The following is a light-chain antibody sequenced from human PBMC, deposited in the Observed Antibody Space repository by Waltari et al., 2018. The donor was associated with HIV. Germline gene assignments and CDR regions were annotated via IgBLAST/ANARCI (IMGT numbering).Light chain of an antibody. CDR2: EVN. J-gene: IGLJ1*01. Sequence: QYALTQPRSVSGSPGQQVTISCTGTSTDLGYFDYSSWYQQYPGKAPKVSIYEVNQRPSGVPDRFTGSKSGITASLTISGLQGDDEADYYCCSYAGSYTYVFGTGTKVNVL. CDR3: CSYAGSYTYV. V-gene: IGLV2-11*01. CDR1: STDLGYFDY.